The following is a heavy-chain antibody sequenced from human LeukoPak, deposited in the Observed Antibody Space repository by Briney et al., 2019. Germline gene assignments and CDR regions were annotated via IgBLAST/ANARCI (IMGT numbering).Heavy chain of an antibody. CDR3: ARVYRGSYDSSGYGPFYYYFGLDV. J-gene: IGHJ6*02. CDR1: GGSFSDFY. Sequence: SETLPLTCTVYGGSFSDFYWSWIRQPPGKGLEWIGEINHSGNTNYNPSLKSRLTMSLDTSKNQFSLKLGSVTAADTALYYRARVYRGSYDSSGYGPFYYYFGLDVWGQGTTVTVSS. V-gene: IGHV4-34*01. CDR2: INHSGNT. D-gene: IGHD3-22*01.